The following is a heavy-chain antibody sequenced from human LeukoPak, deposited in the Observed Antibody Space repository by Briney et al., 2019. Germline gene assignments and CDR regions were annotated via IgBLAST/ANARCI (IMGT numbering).Heavy chain of an antibody. CDR3: ARVRYFDWLLYWWFDP. CDR2: IYYSGST. D-gene: IGHD3-9*01. CDR1: GFTFSSYE. J-gene: IGHJ5*02. V-gene: IGHV4-39*07. Sequence: PGGSLRLSCAASGFTFSSYEMNWVRQPPGKGLEWIGSIYYSGSTYYNPSLKSRVTISVDTSKNQFSLKLSSVTAADTAVYYCARVRYFDWLLYWWFDPWGQGTLVTVSS.